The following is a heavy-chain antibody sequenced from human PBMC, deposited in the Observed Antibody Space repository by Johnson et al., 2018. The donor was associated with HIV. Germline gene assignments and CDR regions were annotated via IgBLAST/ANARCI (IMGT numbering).Heavy chain of an antibody. V-gene: IGHV3-23*04. CDR2: ISGSGGTT. CDR1: GFTFSSYA. D-gene: IGHD1-1*01. J-gene: IGHJ3*02. CDR3: ARGTEGDGAFDI. Sequence: EVQLVESGGGLVQPGGSLRLSCAASGFTFSSYAMSWVRQAPGKGLEWVSAISGSGGTTYYADSVKGRFTISRDNSKNTLFLQMNSLRAEDTAVYYCARGTEGDGAFDIWGQGTMVTVSS.